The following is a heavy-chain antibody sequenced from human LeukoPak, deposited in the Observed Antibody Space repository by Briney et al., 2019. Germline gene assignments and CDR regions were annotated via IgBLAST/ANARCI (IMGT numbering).Heavy chain of an antibody. CDR3: ARVVRGVVSWGVYVY. CDR2: INPSGGST. V-gene: IGHV1-46*01. CDR1: GYTFTSYY. J-gene: IGHJ4*02. Sequence: ASVKVTCTASGYTFTSYYMHRVRQAPGQGLEWMGIINPSGGSTSYAQKFQGRVTMTRDTSTSTVYMELSSLRSEDTAVYYCARVVRGVVSWGVYVYGAEGTLVTVSS. D-gene: IGHD3-10*02.